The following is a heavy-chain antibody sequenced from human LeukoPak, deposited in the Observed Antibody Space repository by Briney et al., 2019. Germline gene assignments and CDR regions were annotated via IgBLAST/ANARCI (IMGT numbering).Heavy chain of an antibody. Sequence: ASVKLSCKASGYTFTSYDINWVRQSTGQGLEWMGWMNPNSGNTGYAQKFQGRVTITRNTSISTAYMELSSLRPEDTAVYYCAREGWNPQLAHWGQGTLVTVSS. V-gene: IGHV1-8*03. J-gene: IGHJ4*02. D-gene: IGHD1-1*01. CDR2: MNPNSGNT. CDR1: GYTFTSYD. CDR3: AREGWNPQLAH.